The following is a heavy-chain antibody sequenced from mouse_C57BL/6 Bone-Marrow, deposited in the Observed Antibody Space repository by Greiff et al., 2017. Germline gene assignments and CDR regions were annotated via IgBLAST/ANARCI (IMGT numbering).Heavy chain of an antibody. CDR2: ITPNSGTT. D-gene: IGHD1-1*01. Sequence: EVQLQQSGPELVKPGASVKISCKASGYSFTDYNMNWVKQSNGKSLEWIGVITPNSGTTSYNQKFKGKATLTVDQSSSTAYMQLNSLTSEDSAVYYGAAFITTVDDYWGQGTTLTVSS. V-gene: IGHV1-39*01. J-gene: IGHJ2*01. CDR3: AAFITTVDDY. CDR1: GYSFTDYN.